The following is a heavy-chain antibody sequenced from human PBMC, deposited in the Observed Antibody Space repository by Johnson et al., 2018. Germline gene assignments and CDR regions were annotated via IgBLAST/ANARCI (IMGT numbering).Heavy chain of an antibody. CDR1: GGSFSDYY. Sequence: QVQLQQWGAGLLRPSRTXSLTCAVSGGSFSDYYWSWIRQSPEKGLEWIGEINHNGNTNYNPSLKSRVAQSAATSKNQFSLRLNSVTAADTAVYYCARGFLHYHTITFWGVIANDALDVWGQGTLVTVSS. V-gene: IGHV4-34*01. D-gene: IGHD3-16*02. J-gene: IGHJ3*01. CDR3: ARGFLHYHTITFWGVIANDALDV. CDR2: INHNGNT.